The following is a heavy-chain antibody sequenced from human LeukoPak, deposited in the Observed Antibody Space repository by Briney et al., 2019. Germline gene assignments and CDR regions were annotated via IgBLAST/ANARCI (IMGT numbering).Heavy chain of an antibody. CDR3: VKGGYDFVEVAYFDF. CDR2: IITSSGST. Sequence: PGGSLRLSCAASGFSFNYYAMSWVRQAPGKGLGWVSIIITSSGSTFYADSVKGRFTIYRDNSKNPLYLQMNSLRVEDKAVYYCVKGGYDFVEVAYFDFWGQGTLVTVSS. V-gene: IGHV3-23*01. D-gene: IGHD5-12*01. J-gene: IGHJ4*02. CDR1: GFSFNYYA.